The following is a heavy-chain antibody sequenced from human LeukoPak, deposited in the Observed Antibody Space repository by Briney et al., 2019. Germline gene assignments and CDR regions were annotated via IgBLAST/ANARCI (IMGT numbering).Heavy chain of an antibody. CDR3: ARARKQQPFDY. V-gene: IGHV4-61*01. CDR1: GGSVSSGSYY. CDR2: IYYSGST. D-gene: IGHD6-13*01. Sequence: SETLSLTCTVSGGSVSSGSYYWSWIRQPPGKGLEWIGYIYYSGSTNYNPSLKSRVTISVDTSKNQFSLKLSSVTAADTAVYYCARARKQQPFDYWGQGTLVTVSS. J-gene: IGHJ4*02.